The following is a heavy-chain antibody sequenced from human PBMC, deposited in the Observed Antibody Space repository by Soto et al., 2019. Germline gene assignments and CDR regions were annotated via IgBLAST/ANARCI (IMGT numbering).Heavy chain of an antibody. CDR1: GYTFTGYY. CDR2: INPNSGGT. CDR3: ARDQSSYSSGWYNWFDP. D-gene: IGHD6-19*01. V-gene: IGHV1-2*02. J-gene: IGHJ5*02. Sequence: ASVKVSCKASGYTFTGYYMHWVRQAPGQGLEWMGWINPNSGGTNYAQKLQGRVTMTTDTSTSTAYMELRSLRSDDTAVYYCARDQSSYSSGWYNWFDPWGQGTLVTVSS.